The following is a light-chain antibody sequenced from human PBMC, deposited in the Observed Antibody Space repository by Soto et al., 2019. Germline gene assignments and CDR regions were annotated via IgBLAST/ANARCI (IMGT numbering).Light chain of an antibody. CDR2: KAS. CDR3: QQYNSYSYT. CDR1: QSISTW. J-gene: IGKJ2*01. Sequence: DIQMTQSPSTLSASVGDRVTITSRAGQSISTWLAWYQQKPGKAPKLLIYKASSLESGVPSRFSGSGSGTEFTLTISSLQPDDFATYYCQQYNSYSYTFGQGTKLEIK. V-gene: IGKV1-5*03.